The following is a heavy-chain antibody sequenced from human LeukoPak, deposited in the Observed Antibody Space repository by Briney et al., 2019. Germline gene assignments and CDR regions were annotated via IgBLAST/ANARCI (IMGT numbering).Heavy chain of an antibody. CDR2: MSYGGQNE. J-gene: IGHJ6*02. Sequence: PGGSLRLSCAASGLTFSGYDMHWVRQAPGKGPEWVAVMSYGGQNERYADSVKGRFTVSRDNSKNTLYLQMNSLRAEDTAVYYCARDSEFVTMVRGANYYYYGMDVWGQGTTVTVSS. CDR3: ARDSEFVTMVRGANYYYYGMDV. CDR1: GLTFSGYD. V-gene: IGHV3-30*03. D-gene: IGHD3-10*01.